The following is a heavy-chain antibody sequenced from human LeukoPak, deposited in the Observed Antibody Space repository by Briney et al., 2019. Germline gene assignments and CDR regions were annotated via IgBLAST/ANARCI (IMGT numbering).Heavy chain of an antibody. CDR2: IKEDGSEK. V-gene: IGHV3-7*01. CDR3: ARTIRGC. D-gene: IGHD3-10*01. Sequence: GGSLRLSCVASGFTFSNYWMSWVRQAPGKGLEWVANIKEDGSEKYYVDSVKGRFTISRDNAKNSLSLQMNSLRAEDTAVYYCARTIRGCWGQGTLVTVSS. J-gene: IGHJ4*02. CDR1: GFTFSNYW.